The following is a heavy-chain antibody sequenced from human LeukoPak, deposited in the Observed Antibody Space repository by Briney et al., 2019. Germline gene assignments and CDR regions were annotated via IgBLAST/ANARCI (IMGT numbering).Heavy chain of an antibody. CDR1: GFTFSSYA. Sequence: GGSLRLSCAASGFTFSSYAMHWVRQAPGKGLEWVAVISHDGSNKYYADSVKGRFTISRDNSKNTLYLQMNSLRAEDTAVYYCASLAPWYYYDSSGYYFDYWGQGTLVTVSS. J-gene: IGHJ4*02. CDR2: ISHDGSNK. D-gene: IGHD3-22*01. CDR3: ASLAPWYYYDSSGYYFDY. V-gene: IGHV3-30-3*01.